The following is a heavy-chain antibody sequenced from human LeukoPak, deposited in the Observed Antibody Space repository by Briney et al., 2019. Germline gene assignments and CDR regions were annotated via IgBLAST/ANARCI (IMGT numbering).Heavy chain of an antibody. CDR1: GFTFGDYG. CDR2: SRSKLYGGAP. V-gene: IGHV3-49*04. CDR3: ARGLTVSGAKYYFDF. J-gene: IGHJ4*02. D-gene: IGHD2-21*02. Sequence: GGSLRLSCIASGFTFGDYGLGWVRQAPGMGLEWVSFSRSKLYGGAPEYAAYVRGRFSVSRDDSKSLAYLQMNNLKSEDTAVYYCARGLTVSGAKYYFDFWSQGTLVTVSS.